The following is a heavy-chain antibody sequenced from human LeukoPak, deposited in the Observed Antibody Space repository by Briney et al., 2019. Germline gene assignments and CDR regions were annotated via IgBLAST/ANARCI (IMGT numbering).Heavy chain of an antibody. D-gene: IGHD5-24*01. Sequence: SETLSLTCAVYGGSFSGYYWSWIRQPPGKGLEWIGEINHSGSTNYNPSLKSRVTISVDTSKNQFSLKLSSVTAADTAVYYCARGVVEMATIGDYWGQGTLVTVSS. J-gene: IGHJ4*02. V-gene: IGHV4-34*01. CDR3: ARGVVEMATIGDY. CDR1: GGSFSGYY. CDR2: INHSGST.